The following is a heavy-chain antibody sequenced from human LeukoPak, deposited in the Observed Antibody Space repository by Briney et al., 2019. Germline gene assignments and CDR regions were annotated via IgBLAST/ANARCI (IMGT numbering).Heavy chain of an antibody. CDR3: AKDFVVVPGNVNYFDY. Sequence: GGSLRPSCAASGFTFSTYTMHWVRQAPGKGLEWVAIISYDGSNEYYADSVKGRFTISRDNSKNTLCVQMKSLRAEDTAVYYCAKDFVVVPGNVNYFDYWGQEPWSPSPQ. CDR1: GFTFSTYT. D-gene: IGHD2-21*02. V-gene: IGHV3-30*04. CDR2: ISYDGSNE. J-gene: IGHJ4*01.